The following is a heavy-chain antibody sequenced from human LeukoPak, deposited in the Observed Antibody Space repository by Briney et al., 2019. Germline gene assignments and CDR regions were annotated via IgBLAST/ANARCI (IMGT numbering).Heavy chain of an antibody. CDR1: GFTFSSYS. J-gene: IGHJ4*02. V-gene: IGHV3-48*01. D-gene: IGHD2-2*01. CDR3: ARDPLRYCSSTSCEGNY. Sequence: GGSLRLSCAASGFTFSSYSMNWVRQAPGKGLEWVSYISSSSSTIYYADSVKGRFTISRDNSKNSLYLQMNSLRAEDTAVYYCARDPLRYCSSTSCEGNYWGQGTLVTVSS. CDR2: ISSSSSTI.